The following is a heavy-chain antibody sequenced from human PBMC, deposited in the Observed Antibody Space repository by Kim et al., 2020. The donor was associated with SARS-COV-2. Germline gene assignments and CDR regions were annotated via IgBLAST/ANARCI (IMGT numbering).Heavy chain of an antibody. D-gene: IGHD3-3*01. CDR1: GFTFSSYW. CDR2: INSDGSST. CDR3: ASITLDFWSGYYPYYFDY. J-gene: IGHJ4*02. Sequence: GGSLRLSCAASGFTFSSYWMHWVRQAPGKGLVWVSRINSDGSSTSYADSVKGRFTISRDNAKNTLYLQMNSLRAEDTAVYYCASITLDFWSGYYPYYFDYWGQGTLVTVSS. V-gene: IGHV3-74*01.